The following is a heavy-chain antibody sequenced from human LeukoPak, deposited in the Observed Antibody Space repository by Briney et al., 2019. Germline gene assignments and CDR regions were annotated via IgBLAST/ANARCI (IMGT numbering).Heavy chain of an antibody. V-gene: IGHV3-7*02. CDR2: VNEDGSQK. CDR3: MSPGCYDHWASIT. Sequence: GGSLRLSCAASGYIFRRYWVSWVRQAPGKGLEWVANVNEDGSQKNYVDSVKGRFIISRDNAKNSLYLQMNSLKVEDTAVYYCMSPGCYDHWASITWGQGTMVSVST. D-gene: IGHD5-12*01. CDR1: GYIFRRYW. J-gene: IGHJ4*02.